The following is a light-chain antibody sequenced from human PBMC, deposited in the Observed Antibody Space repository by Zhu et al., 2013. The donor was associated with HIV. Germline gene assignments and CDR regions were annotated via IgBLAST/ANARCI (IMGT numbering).Light chain of an antibody. J-gene: IGLJ2*01. CDR1: ISDVGGYHY. Sequence: QSALTQPRSVSGSPGQSVTISCTGTISDVGGYHYVSWYQQHPGKVPKLMIYDVSERPSGVPDRFSGSKSGNTASLAISGLQSEDEADYHCAAWDDSLSVVFGGGTKLTVL. CDR2: DVS. V-gene: IGLV2-11*01. CDR3: AAWDDSLSVV.